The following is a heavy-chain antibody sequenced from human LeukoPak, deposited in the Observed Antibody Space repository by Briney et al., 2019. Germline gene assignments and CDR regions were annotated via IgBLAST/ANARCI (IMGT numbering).Heavy chain of an antibody. J-gene: IGHJ4*02. D-gene: IGHD3-3*01. V-gene: IGHV1-24*01. CDR1: GYTLTELS. CDR2: FDPEDGET. Sequence: ASVKVSCKASGYTLTELSMHWVRQAPGRGLEWMGGFDPEDGETIYAQKFQGRVTMTEDTSTDTAYMELSSLRSEDTAVYYCATGGITIFGVPLDYWGQGTLVTVSS. CDR3: ATGGITIFGVPLDY.